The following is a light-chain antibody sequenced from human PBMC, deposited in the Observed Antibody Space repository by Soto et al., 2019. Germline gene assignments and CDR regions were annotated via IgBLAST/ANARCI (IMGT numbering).Light chain of an antibody. Sequence: EMLLTQSSATLSLSPGERATLSCRASQSVSSSYLAWYQQKPGQAPRLLIYGASSRATGIPDRFSGSGSGTDFTLTISRLEPEDFAVYYCQQYGSSPRFTFGPGTKVDIK. CDR3: QQYGSSPRFT. V-gene: IGKV3-20*01. CDR2: GAS. CDR1: QSVSSSY. J-gene: IGKJ3*01.